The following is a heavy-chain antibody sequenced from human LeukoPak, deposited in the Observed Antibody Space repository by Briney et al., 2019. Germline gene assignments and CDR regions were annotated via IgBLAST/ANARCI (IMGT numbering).Heavy chain of an antibody. D-gene: IGHD6-19*01. CDR2: ISTTGST. Sequence: SETLSLTCTVSGGSISSGFYYWNWIRQPAGKGLEWIGHISTTGSTNYNPSLKSRVTISVDTSKNQFSLKLSSVTAADTAVYYCARDFSVAGTSFDYWGQGTLVTVSS. V-gene: IGHV4-61*09. CDR3: ARDFSVAGTSFDY. J-gene: IGHJ4*02. CDR1: GGSISSGFYY.